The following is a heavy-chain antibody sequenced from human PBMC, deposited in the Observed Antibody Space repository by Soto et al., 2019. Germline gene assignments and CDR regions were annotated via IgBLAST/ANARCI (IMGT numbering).Heavy chain of an antibody. CDR3: AREVLGDYDFWSGYFNWFDP. CDR1: GGTFSSYA. Sequence: GGSVKVSCKASGGTFSSYAISWVRQAPGEGRVWMGGIIPIFGTANYAQKFKGRVTITADKSTSTAYMELSSLRSEGTAVYYCAREVLGDYDFWSGYFNWFDPWGQGTLVTVSS. CDR2: IIPIFGTA. J-gene: IGHJ5*02. V-gene: IGHV1-69*06. D-gene: IGHD3-3*01.